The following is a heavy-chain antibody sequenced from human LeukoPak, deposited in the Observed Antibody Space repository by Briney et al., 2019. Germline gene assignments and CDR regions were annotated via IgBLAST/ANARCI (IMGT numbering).Heavy chain of an antibody. V-gene: IGHV1-2*02. D-gene: IGHD6-19*01. CDR1: GYTFTGYY. J-gene: IGHJ4*02. CDR3: ARELTVAGAHPLDY. Sequence: GASVKVSCKASGYTFTGYYMHWVRQAPGQGLEWMGWINPNSGGTNYAQKFQGRVTMTRDTSISTAYMELSRLGSDDTAVYYCARELTVAGAHPLDYWGQGTLVTVSS. CDR2: INPNSGGT.